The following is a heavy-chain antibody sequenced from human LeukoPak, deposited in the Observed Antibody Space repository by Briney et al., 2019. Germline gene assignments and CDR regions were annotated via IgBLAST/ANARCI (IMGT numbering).Heavy chain of an antibody. D-gene: IGHD6-6*01. CDR1: GYKFTDCY. J-gene: IGHJ5*02. Sequence: ASLKVSCKTSGYKFTDCYVHWVRQTPGQGLEWMGWINPKSGGTKYAQKFQGRVTMTRDTSISTVYMEVSRLTSDDTAVYYCARDSYSSSSGRFDPWGQGTLLTVSS. CDR3: ARDSYSSSSGRFDP. V-gene: IGHV1-2*02. CDR2: INPKSGGT.